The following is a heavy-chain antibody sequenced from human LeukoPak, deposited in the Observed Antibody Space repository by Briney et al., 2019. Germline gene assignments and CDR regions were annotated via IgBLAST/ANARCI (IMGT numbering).Heavy chain of an antibody. CDR3: ARGRDGYNFLNRGEYYYFDY. CDR2: FYTSGST. D-gene: IGHD5-24*01. Sequence: SETLSLTCTVSGGSISSGTYYWSWIRQPAGKGLEWIGRFYTSGSTNYNPSLKSRVTISVDTSKNQFSLKLSSVTAADTAVYYCARGRDGYNFLNRGEYYYFDYWGQGTLVTVSS. J-gene: IGHJ4*02. CDR1: GGSISSGTYY. V-gene: IGHV4-61*02.